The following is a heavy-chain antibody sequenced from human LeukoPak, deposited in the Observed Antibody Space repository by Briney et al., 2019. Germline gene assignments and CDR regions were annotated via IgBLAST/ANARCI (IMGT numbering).Heavy chain of an antibody. Sequence: GGSLRCSCAGSAFSSSSYEMNRVGQAPGKGLEWVSYISRSDSTIYHADTVKGRFTRSGENAMNSLYLQMKSLRGEDTAVYYCAREMATGVVDYWGQGTLVTVSS. D-gene: IGHD5-24*01. CDR1: AFSSSSYE. V-gene: IGHV3-48*03. CDR2: ISRSDSTI. CDR3: AREMATGVVDY. J-gene: IGHJ4*02.